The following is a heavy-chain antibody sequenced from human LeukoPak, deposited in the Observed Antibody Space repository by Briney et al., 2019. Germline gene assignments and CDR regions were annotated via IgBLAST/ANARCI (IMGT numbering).Heavy chain of an antibody. V-gene: IGHV1-2*02. D-gene: IGHD5-18*01. Sequence: ASVKVSCKASGFTFTGYYMHWVRQAPGQGLEWMGWINPNSGGTNYAQKFQGRVTMTRDTSISTAYMELSGLRSDDTAVYYCAIFLREEYSYGSNFDYWGQGTLVTVSS. CDR1: GFTFTGYY. J-gene: IGHJ4*02. CDR3: AIFLREEYSYGSNFDY. CDR2: INPNSGGT.